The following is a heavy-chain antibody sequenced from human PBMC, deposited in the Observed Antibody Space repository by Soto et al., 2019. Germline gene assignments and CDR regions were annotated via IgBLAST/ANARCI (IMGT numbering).Heavy chain of an antibody. CDR3: AKDQGTGNYGGFDH. J-gene: IGHJ4*02. CDR2: FSADGDST. V-gene: IGHV3-23*01. D-gene: IGHD3-16*01. Sequence: EVQLLESGGGLVQPGGSLRLSCAASGFTFSIYAMSWVRQPPGKGLEWVSVFSADGDSTYYADSVKGRFTISRDNSKNTLYLQMNSLRAEDTAVYYCAKDQGTGNYGGFDHWGQGTLVTVSS. CDR1: GFTFSIYA.